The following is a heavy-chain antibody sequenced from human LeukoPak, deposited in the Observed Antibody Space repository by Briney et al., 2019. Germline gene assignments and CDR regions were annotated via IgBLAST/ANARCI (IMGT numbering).Heavy chain of an antibody. CDR2: IYYSGST. V-gene: IGHV4-39*07. CDR3: ARAVYSSSWVDY. J-gene: IGHJ4*02. Sequence: SETLSLTCTVSGGSISSSSYYWGWIRQPPGKGLEWIGSIYYSGSTYYNPSLKSRVTISVDTSKNQFSLKLSSVTAADTAVYYCARAVYSSSWVDYWGQGTLVTVPS. D-gene: IGHD6-13*01. CDR1: GGSISSSSYY.